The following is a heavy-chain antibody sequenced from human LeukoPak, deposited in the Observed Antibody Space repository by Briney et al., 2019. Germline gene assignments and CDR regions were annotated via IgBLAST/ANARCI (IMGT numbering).Heavy chain of an antibody. D-gene: IGHD6-25*01. V-gene: IGHV4-4*02. Sequence: PSGTLSLTCAVSGGSISTGNWWSRVRQSPDKGLEWIGEIYHSGSSNYNPSLKSRVTMSIDNSKHHFSLSLTSVTAADTAVYYCAREGSRRLYMDVWGRGTTVTVSS. CDR3: AREGSRRLYMDV. CDR2: IYHSGSS. CDR1: GGSISTGNW. J-gene: IGHJ6*03.